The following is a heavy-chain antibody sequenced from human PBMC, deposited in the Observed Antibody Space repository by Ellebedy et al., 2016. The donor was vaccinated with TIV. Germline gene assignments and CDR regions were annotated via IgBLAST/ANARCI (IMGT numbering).Heavy chain of an antibody. V-gene: IGHV1-24*01. D-gene: IGHD3-22*01. Sequence: AASVKVSCKVSGYTLTELSIHWVRQAPGKGLEWLGGFDPANRKTTYAPTFQGRLTMTDHTSTDTAYLELSSLTSDDTAIYYCATSRALFSSGYYAYFDFWGQGTLVSVSS. CDR1: GYTLTELS. CDR2: FDPANRKT. J-gene: IGHJ4*02. CDR3: ATSRALFSSGYYAYFDF.